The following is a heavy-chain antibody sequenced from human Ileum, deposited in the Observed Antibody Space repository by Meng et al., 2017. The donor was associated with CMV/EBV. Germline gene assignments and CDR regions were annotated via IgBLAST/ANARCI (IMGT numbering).Heavy chain of an antibody. Sequence: QVQLRQWGAGLLMPSERLILTCAVWGGSLGGYFWSWIRQPPGKGLEWIAEVSHSGVTNYNPSIKSRVTISIDTSKNQFSLHLSSVTAADTAVYYCAREPPFVPADSWGQGTLVTVSS. CDR2: VSHSGVT. CDR3: AREPPFVPADS. D-gene: IGHD2-21*01. V-gene: IGHV4-34*01. J-gene: IGHJ4*02. CDR1: GGSLGGYF.